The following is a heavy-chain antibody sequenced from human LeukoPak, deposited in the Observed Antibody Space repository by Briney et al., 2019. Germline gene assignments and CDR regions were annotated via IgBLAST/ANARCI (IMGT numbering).Heavy chain of an antibody. CDR1: GFTFSSYA. D-gene: IGHD6-19*01. Sequence: GGSLRLSCAASGFTFSSYAMSWVRQAPGKGLEWVSAISGSGGSTYYADSVKGRFTISRDNSKNSLYLQMNSLRTENTALYNCAKGFEQWITMCDYWGQGTLVTVSS. J-gene: IGHJ4*02. V-gene: IGHV3-23*01. CDR3: AKGFEQWITMCDY. CDR2: ISGSGGST.